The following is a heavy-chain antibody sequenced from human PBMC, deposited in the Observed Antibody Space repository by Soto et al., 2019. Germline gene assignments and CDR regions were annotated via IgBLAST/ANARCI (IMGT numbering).Heavy chain of an antibody. CDR2: IYYSGST. V-gene: IGHV4-31*03. Sequence: QVQLQESGPGLVKPSQTLSLTCTVSGASISSAGHYWSWIRQHPGKGLEWIGYIYYSGSTYYNPSLKSRVTLSLDTSKNQFSLNLSSMTAADTAVYFCARDATIFGAVDIWGQGTMVSVSS. J-gene: IGHJ3*02. D-gene: IGHD3-3*01. CDR1: GASISSAGHY. CDR3: ARDATIFGAVDI.